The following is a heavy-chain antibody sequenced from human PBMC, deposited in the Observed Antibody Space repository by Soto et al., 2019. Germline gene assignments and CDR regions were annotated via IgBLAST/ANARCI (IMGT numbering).Heavy chain of an antibody. J-gene: IGHJ6*02. CDR3: ARQGVPADMTSYYYGMDV. D-gene: IGHD2-2*01. V-gene: IGHV5-51*01. CDR1: GYSFTSYW. Sequence: GESLKISCKGSGYSFTSYWIGWVRQMPGKGLEWMGIIYPGDSDTRYSPSFQGQVTISADKSISTAYLQWSSLKASDTAMYYCARQGVPADMTSYYYGMDVWGQGTTVTVSS. CDR2: IYPGDSDT.